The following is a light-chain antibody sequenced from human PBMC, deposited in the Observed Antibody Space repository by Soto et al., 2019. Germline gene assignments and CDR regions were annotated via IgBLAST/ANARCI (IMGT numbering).Light chain of an antibody. J-gene: IGKJ1*01. Sequence: EIVVTQSPDSLALSLGERATISCKSSQSVLYSSNNKNYLAWYQQKPRQPPKLLIYWASTRESGVPDRFSGSGSGTDFTLTISSLQAEDVAVYYCQQYYSTPWTFGQGTKGDIK. CDR3: QQYYSTPWT. CDR1: QSVLYSSNNKNY. CDR2: WAS. V-gene: IGKV4-1*01.